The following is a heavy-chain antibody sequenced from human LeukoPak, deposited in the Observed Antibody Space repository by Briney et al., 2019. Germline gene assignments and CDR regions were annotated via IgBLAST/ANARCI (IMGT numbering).Heavy chain of an antibody. CDR1: GFMFHDYA. Sequence: GGSLRLSCAAPGFMFHDYAIHWVRQAPGKGLEWVSLISGDGGSTFYADSVKGRSTISRDNSKNTLYLQMNSLRVEDTAVYYCARFSGFGESESYWGQGTLVTVSS. CDR3: ARFSGFGESESY. CDR2: ISGDGGST. J-gene: IGHJ4*02. V-gene: IGHV3-43*02. D-gene: IGHD3-10*01.